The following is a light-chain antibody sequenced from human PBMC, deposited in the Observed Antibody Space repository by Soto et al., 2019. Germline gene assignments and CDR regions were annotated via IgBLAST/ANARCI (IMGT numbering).Light chain of an antibody. CDR3: KQSYSNPWT. CDR1: QSICRY. J-gene: IGKJ1*01. Sequence: DVQITQSPSSLSAYVGYTVTITFWSIQSICRYLNWYQQKPGKTPNLLVHTASSLQSGVPSRFSGSGSGTDFTLTIYSLQPEDFATYSCKQSYSNPWTFGKGTKVDIK. CDR2: TAS. V-gene: IGKV1-39*01.